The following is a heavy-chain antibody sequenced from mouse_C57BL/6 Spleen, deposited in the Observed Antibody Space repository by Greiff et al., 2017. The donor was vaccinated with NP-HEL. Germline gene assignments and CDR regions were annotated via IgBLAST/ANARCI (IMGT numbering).Heavy chain of an antibody. Sequence: DVKLQESGPGLVKPSQSLSLTCSVTGYSITSGYYWNWIRQFPGNKLEWMGYISYDGSNNYNPSLKNRISITRDTSKNQFFLKLNSVTTEDTATYYCARGTTVVAPFAYWGQGTLVTVSA. CDR2: ISYDGSN. D-gene: IGHD1-1*01. V-gene: IGHV3-6*01. CDR3: ARGTTVVAPFAY. CDR1: GYSITSGYY. J-gene: IGHJ3*01.